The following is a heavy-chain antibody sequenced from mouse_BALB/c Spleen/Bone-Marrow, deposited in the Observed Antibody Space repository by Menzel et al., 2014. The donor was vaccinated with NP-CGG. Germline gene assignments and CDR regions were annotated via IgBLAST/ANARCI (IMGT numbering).Heavy chain of an antibody. CDR1: GYAFSTYW. CDR2: IYPGDGDT. V-gene: IGHV1-80*01. J-gene: IGHJ2*01. Sequence: QVQLQQSGAELVRPGSSVKISCKASGYAFSTYWMNWVKQRPGQGLEWIGQIYPGDGDTNYNGKFKGKATPTADRSSSTASMQLSSLTSEDSAVYFCARVGFSFDYWGQGTTLTVSS. CDR3: ARVGFSFDY. D-gene: IGHD3-1*01.